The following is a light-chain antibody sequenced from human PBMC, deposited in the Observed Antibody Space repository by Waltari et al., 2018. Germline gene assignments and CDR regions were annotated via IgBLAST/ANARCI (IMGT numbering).Light chain of an antibody. J-gene: IGLJ1*01. CDR3: QAWYSSSYV. CDR2: QDS. CDR1: KLGDKY. Sequence: SYELTQPPSVSVSPGQTASITCSGDKLGDKYACWYQQKPGQSPVLVIYQDSKRPSGFPERFSGSNSGNTVTLTIIWSQAIDDADYYCQAWYSSSYVFGTCTNVTVL. V-gene: IGLV3-1*01.